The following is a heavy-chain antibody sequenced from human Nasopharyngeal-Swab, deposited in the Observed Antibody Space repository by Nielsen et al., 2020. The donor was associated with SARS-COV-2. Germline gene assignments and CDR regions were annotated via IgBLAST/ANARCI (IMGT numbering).Heavy chain of an antibody. Sequence: ASVKVSCKASGYSFINYYMHWVRQAPGQGLDWMGLIYPVSDYTHYAQKFQGRLTLTRDTSTSTIYMELSSLRSEDTAIYYCTRADLQDFDYWGQGTRVTVSS. CDR3: TRADLQDFDY. J-gene: IGHJ4*02. V-gene: IGHV1-46*01. CDR1: GYSFINYY. CDR2: IYPVSDYT.